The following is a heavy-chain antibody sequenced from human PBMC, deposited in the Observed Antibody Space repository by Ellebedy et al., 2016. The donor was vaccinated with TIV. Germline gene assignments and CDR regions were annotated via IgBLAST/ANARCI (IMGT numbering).Heavy chain of an antibody. CDR3: ARNSGFYQYFFDY. V-gene: IGHV3-53*01. Sequence: GESLKISCAASGITVSKNYMSWVRQAPGKGLEWVSVIYSSGTTYYADSVKGRFTVSRDPAKNTLYLQMNSLRPDDAAIYYCARNSGFYQYFFDYWGQGTLVTVSS. CDR2: IYSSGTT. CDR1: GITVSKNY. D-gene: IGHD6-19*01. J-gene: IGHJ4*02.